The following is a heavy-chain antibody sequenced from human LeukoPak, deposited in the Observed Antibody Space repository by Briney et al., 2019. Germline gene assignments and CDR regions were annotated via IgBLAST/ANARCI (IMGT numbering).Heavy chain of an antibody. CDR1: GFTFSSYS. J-gene: IGHJ3*02. D-gene: IGHD6-13*01. CDR2: ISSSSSTI. Sequence: PGGSLRLSCAASGFTFSSYSMNWVRQAPGKGLEWVSYISSSSSTIYYADSVKGRFTISRDNAKNSLYLQMNSLRPEDTALYYCARGTYSNSRCDVFDMWGQGTMVTVSS. V-gene: IGHV3-48*04. CDR3: ARGTYSNSRCDVFDM.